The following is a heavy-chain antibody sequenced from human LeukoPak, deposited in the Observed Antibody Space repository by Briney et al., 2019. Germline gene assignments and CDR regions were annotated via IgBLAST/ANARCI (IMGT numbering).Heavy chain of an antibody. CDR1: GFTFSNAW. J-gene: IGHJ4*02. CDR2: IKSKTDGGTT. Sequence: PGESLRLSCAASGFTFSNAWMSRVRQAPGKGLEWVGRIKSKTDGGTTYYAAPVKGRFNISRYDSKNTLYLQMNSLKTEDTAVYYCARVNGDYIRYELLDYWGQGTLVTVSS. V-gene: IGHV3-15*01. CDR3: ARVNGDYIRYELLDY. D-gene: IGHD4-17*01.